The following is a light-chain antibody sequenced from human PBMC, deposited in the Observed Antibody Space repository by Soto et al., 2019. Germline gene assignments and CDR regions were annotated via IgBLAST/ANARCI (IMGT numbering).Light chain of an antibody. J-gene: IGKJ1*01. CDR1: QSVSSSY. CDR2: DAS. Sequence: EIVLTQSPGTLSLSPGERSTLSCLASQSVSSSYLAWYQQKPGQAPRLLIYDASSRATGIPDRFSGSGSGTDFTLTISRLEPEDFAVYYCPQYGSSGTFGQGTKVDIK. V-gene: IGKV3-20*01. CDR3: PQYGSSGT.